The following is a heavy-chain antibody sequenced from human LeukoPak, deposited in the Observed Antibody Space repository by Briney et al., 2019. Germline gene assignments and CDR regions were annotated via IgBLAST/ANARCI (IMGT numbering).Heavy chain of an antibody. CDR1: GFTLTTYW. J-gene: IGHJ4*02. CDR2: IKQDGTEK. CDR3: ARVYRSSSGYCFDY. Sequence: GGSLRLSCAASGFTLTTYWMSWVRQAPGKGLEWVANIKQDGTEKYYVHSVKGRFTMSRDNAENSLYLQKNSLRAEDTAVYYCARVYRSSSGYCFDYWGQGTLVTVSS. D-gene: IGHD6-6*01. V-gene: IGHV3-7*01.